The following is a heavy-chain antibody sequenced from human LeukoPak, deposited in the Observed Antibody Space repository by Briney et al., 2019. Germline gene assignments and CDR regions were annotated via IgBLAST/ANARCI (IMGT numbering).Heavy chain of an antibody. CDR1: GFTFGDHA. D-gene: IGHD5-18*01. CDR3: TRGPIQLWLYNGMAV. V-gene: IGHV3-49*04. Sequence: PGRSLRLSCTAFGFTFGDHAMSWVRQAPGKGLEWVGFIRSKAYRGTTEYAASVKGRSTIPRDDPTSIAYLQMNSLKTEDTAVYYCTRGPIQLWLYNGMAVWGQGTRVMVSS. CDR2: IRSKAYRGTT. J-gene: IGHJ6*02.